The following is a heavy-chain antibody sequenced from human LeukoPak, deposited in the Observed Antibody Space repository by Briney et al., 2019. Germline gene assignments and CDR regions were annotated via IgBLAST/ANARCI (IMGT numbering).Heavy chain of an antibody. V-gene: IGHV2-26*01. Sequence: ESGPVLVKPTDTLTLTCTVSGFSLSNAGMSVSWIRQPPGKALEWLAHIFSNDEKSYSTSLKSRLTISKDTSKSRVVLTMTNMDPVDTATYYCARTRTYGDPFDYWGQGTLVTVSS. CDR2: IFSNDEK. J-gene: IGHJ4*02. CDR3: ARTRTYGDPFDY. CDR1: GFSLSNAGMS. D-gene: IGHD4-17*01.